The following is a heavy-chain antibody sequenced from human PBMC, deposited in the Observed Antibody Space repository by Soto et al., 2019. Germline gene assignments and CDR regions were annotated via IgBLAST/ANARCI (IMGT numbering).Heavy chain of an antibody. D-gene: IGHD6-13*01. V-gene: IGHV3-23*01. J-gene: IGHJ4*02. Sequence: EVQLLVSGGGLVQPGGSLRLSCAASGFTFSSYAMSWVRQAPGKGLEWVSAISGSGGSTYYADSVKGRFTISRDNSKNTLYRQMNSLRAEDTAVYYCAKLEVAAGSFDYWGQGTLVTVSS. CDR2: ISGSGGST. CDR3: AKLEVAAGSFDY. CDR1: GFTFSSYA.